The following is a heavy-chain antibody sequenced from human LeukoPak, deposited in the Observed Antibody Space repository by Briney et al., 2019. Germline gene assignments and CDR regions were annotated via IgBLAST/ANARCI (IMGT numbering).Heavy chain of an antibody. CDR1: GFTVSSNF. V-gene: IGHV3-53*01. CDR3: ARVGGSSWYDYYYYGMGV. Sequence: PGGSLRLSCAASGFTVSSNFLSWVRQAPGKGLEWVSVIYSSGSTYYADSVKGRFTISRDNSKNTLYLQMNSLRAEDTAVYYCARVGGSSWYDYYYYGMGVWGKGTTVTVSS. J-gene: IGHJ6*04. CDR2: IYSSGST. D-gene: IGHD6-13*01.